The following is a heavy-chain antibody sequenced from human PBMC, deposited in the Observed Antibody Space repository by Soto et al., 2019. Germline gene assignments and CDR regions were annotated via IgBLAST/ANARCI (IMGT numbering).Heavy chain of an antibody. J-gene: IGHJ4*02. CDR1: GGSLSGYY. Sequence: QVQLQHWGAGLLKPSETLSRTCAVYGGSLSGYYWSWIRQPPGKGLEWIGEINDSGSTNYNPSFKSRVTISADTSXXXFSXKLTSVTAADTAVYYCARRVTMQYYFDYWGQGTLVPVFS. D-gene: IGHD2-2*01. CDR3: ARRVTMQYYFDY. V-gene: IGHV4-34*01. CDR2: INDSGST.